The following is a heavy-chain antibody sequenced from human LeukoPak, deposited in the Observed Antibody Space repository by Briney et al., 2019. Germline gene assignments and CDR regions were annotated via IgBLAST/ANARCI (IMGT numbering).Heavy chain of an antibody. D-gene: IGHD1-26*01. CDR1: GYTFTSYG. Sequence: ASVKVSCKASGYTFTSYGISWVRQAPGQGLEWMGGIIPIFGTANYAQKFQGRVTITADKSTSTAYMELSSLRSEDTAVYYCARDSGSFRVHYYYYMDVWGKGTTVTVSS. CDR2: IIPIFGTA. V-gene: IGHV1-69*06. CDR3: ARDSGSFRVHYYYYMDV. J-gene: IGHJ6*03.